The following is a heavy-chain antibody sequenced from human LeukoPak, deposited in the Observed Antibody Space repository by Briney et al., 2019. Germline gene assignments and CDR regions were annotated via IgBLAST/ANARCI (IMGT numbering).Heavy chain of an antibody. J-gene: IGHJ3*02. D-gene: IGHD3-22*01. CDR3: ARGNFHYYDSSGYYHEGGAFDI. Sequence: GSLRLSCTASGFTFSSYAMHWVRQAPGKGLEWVAVISYDGSNKYYADSVKGRFTISRDNAKNSLYLQMNSLRAEDTAVYYCARGNFHYYDSSGYYHEGGAFDIWGQGTMVTVSS. CDR1: GFTFSSYA. V-gene: IGHV3-30-3*01. CDR2: ISYDGSNK.